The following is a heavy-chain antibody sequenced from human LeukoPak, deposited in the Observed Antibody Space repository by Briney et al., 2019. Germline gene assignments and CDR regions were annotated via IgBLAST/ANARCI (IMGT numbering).Heavy chain of an antibody. J-gene: IGHJ3*01. V-gene: IGHV1-46*01. CDR3: ARQRGISYGGNADDGFDV. Sequence: ASVKVSCKASGYIFTSYYMHWVRQAPGQGLEWMGIINPSGGSTSYAQKFQGRITMTRDTSTSTVYMELSSLRSDDTAVYYCARQRGISYGGNADDGFDVWGQGTMVTVSS. CDR2: INPSGGST. CDR1: GYIFTSYY. D-gene: IGHD4-23*01.